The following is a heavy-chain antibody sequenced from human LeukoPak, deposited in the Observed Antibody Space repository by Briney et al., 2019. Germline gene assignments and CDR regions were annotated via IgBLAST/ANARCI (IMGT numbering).Heavy chain of an antibody. CDR3: AKDRLVPAARYIDY. J-gene: IGHJ4*02. CDR1: GFTFSSYG. D-gene: IGHD2-2*01. CDR2: IRYGGSNK. Sequence: PGGSLRLSCAASGFTFSSYGMHWLRQAPGKGLEWVAFIRYGGSNKYYADSVKGRLTISRDNSKNTLYLQMNSLRAEDTAVYYCAKDRLVPAARYIDYWGQGTLVTVSS. V-gene: IGHV3-30*02.